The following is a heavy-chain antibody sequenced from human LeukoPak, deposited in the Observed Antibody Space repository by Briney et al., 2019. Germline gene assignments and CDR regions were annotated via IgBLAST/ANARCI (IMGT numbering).Heavy chain of an antibody. CDR1: GFTFSSYG. Sequence: PGGSLRLSCAASGFTFSSYGMHWVRQAPGKGLERVAVISHDGSNKYYADSVKGRFTISRDNSKNTLYLQMNSLRAEDTAVYYCARDRYYYDSSGYYSPGFDYWGQGTLVTVSS. J-gene: IGHJ4*02. CDR2: ISHDGSNK. CDR3: ARDRYYYDSSGYYSPGFDY. V-gene: IGHV3-30*03. D-gene: IGHD3-22*01.